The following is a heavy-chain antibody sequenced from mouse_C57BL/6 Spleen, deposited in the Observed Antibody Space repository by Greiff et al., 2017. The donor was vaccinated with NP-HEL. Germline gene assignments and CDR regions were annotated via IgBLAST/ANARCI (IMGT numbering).Heavy chain of an antibody. V-gene: IGHV5-17*01. J-gene: IGHJ4*01. CDR3: ARRDYYVAMDY. CDR2: ISSGSSTI. CDR1: GFTFSDYG. Sequence: DVQLVESGGGLVKPGGSLKLSCAASGFTFSDYGMHWVRQAPEKGLEWVAYISSGSSTIYYADTVKGRFTISRDNAKNTLFLQMTSLRSEDTAMYYCARRDYYVAMDYWGQGTSVTVSS. D-gene: IGHD1-1*01.